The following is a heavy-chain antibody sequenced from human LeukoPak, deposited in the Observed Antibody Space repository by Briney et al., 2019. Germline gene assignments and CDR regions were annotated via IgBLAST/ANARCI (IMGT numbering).Heavy chain of an antibody. V-gene: IGHV4-59*01. D-gene: IGHD3-10*01. CDR2: IYYSGST. J-gene: IGHJ4*02. CDR3: ARGAIWFGELSSFDY. CDR1: GGSISSYY. Sequence: SGTLSLTCTVSGGSISSYYWSWIRQPPGKGLEWIGYIYYSGSTNYNPSLKSRVTISVDTSKNQFSLKLSSVTAADTAVYYCARGAIWFGELSSFDYWGQGTLVTVSS.